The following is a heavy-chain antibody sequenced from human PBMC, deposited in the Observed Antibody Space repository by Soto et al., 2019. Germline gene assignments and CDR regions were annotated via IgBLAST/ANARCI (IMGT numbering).Heavy chain of an antibody. Sequence: SETLSLTCTVSGGSIRSYYLSWIRQPPGKGLELFGYIFNSVPTGSTVYNPSFAIRVTISIDTAKNQFSLKLSFVIAADTAGYFCARGNAFDNWGQGILVTVSS. V-gene: IGHV4-59*01. CDR3: ARGNAFDN. CDR2: IFNSVPTGST. J-gene: IGHJ3*02. CDR1: GGSIRSYY.